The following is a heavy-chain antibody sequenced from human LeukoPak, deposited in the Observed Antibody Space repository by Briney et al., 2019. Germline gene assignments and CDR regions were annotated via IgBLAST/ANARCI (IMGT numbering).Heavy chain of an antibody. V-gene: IGHV4-59*08. Sequence: SETLSLTCTVSGGSISSYYWSWIRQPPGKGLEWIGYIYYSGRTNYNPSLKSRVTISVDTSKNQFSLKLSSVTAAGTAVYYCARGYCSGGTCYGYFDLWGRGTLVTVSS. CDR2: IYYSGRT. J-gene: IGHJ2*01. D-gene: IGHD2-15*01. CDR1: GGSISSYY. CDR3: ARGYCSGGTCYGYFDL.